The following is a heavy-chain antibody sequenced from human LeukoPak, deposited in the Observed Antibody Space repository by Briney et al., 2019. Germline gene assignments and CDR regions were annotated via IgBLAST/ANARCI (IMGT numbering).Heavy chain of an antibody. CDR2: ISGSGGST. CDR3: AKRGVVIRVILVGFHKEAYYFDS. CDR1: GITLRNYG. V-gene: IGHV3-23*01. D-gene: IGHD3-10*01. Sequence: GGSLRLACAVSGITLRNYGMRGVRQSPGKGREWVAGISGSGGSTYYADSVKGRFTISRDNPKNTLYLQMTSLRAEDTAVYFCAKRGVVIRVILVGFHKEAYYFDSWGQGALVTVSS. J-gene: IGHJ4*02.